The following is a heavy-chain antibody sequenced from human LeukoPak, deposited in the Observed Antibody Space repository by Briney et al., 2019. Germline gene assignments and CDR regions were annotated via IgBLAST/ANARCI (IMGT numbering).Heavy chain of an antibody. V-gene: IGHV3-23*01. J-gene: IGHJ4*02. D-gene: IGHD3-22*01. CDR1: GFPFDAYA. CDR2: LTNTGGTK. Sequence: QSGGSLRLSCTASGFPFDAYAMNWVRQAPGKGLEWVSGLTNTGGTKYYADSVKGRFSISRDNSKITVSLQMNSLSADDTAVYYCARSAYLDSSGYYFDFWGQGTLVTVSS. CDR3: ARSAYLDSSGYYFDF.